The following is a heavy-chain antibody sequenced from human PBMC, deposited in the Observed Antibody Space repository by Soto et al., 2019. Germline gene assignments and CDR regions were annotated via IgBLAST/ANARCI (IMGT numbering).Heavy chain of an antibody. V-gene: IGHV1-3*01. J-gene: IGHJ4*02. CDR1: GYTFTSYA. CDR3: ARDVGATGD. D-gene: IGHD1-26*01. CDR2: INAGNGNT. Sequence: QVQLVQSGAEVKKPGASVKVSCKASGYTFTSYAMHWVRQAPGQRLEWMGWINAGNGNTKYSQKFQGRVTITRDTXXXXXXMXLSSLRXEDTAVYYCARDVGATGDWGQGTLVTVSS.